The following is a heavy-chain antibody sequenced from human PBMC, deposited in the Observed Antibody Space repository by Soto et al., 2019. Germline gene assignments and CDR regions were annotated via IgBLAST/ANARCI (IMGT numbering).Heavy chain of an antibody. V-gene: IGHV4-39*01. Sequence: QLQLQESGPGLVKPSETLSLTCTVSGGSISSSSYYWGWIRQPPGKVLEWIGSIYYSGSTYYNPSLKSRVTISVDTSKNQFSLKLSSVTAADTAVYYCARLEWLVPRFDYWGQGTLVTVSS. J-gene: IGHJ4*02. CDR2: IYYSGST. D-gene: IGHD6-19*01. CDR3: ARLEWLVPRFDY. CDR1: GGSISSSSYY.